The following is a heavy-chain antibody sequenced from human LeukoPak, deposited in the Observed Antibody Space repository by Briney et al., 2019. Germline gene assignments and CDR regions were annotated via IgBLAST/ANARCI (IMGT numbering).Heavy chain of an antibody. CDR2: IYYSGST. CDR1: GGSISSSSYY. D-gene: IGHD3-3*01. CDR3: ARCGYYDFWSGYNPATFDY. V-gene: IGHV4-39*01. J-gene: IGHJ4*02. Sequence: SETLSLTCTVSGGSISSSSYYWGWIRQPPGKGLEWMGSIYYSGSTYYNPSLKSRVTISVDTSSNQFSLKLSSVTAADTAVYYCARCGYYDFWSGYNPATFDYWGQGTLVTVSS.